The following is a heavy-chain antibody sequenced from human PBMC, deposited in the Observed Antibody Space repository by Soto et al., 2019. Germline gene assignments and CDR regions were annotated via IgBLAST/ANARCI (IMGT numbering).Heavy chain of an antibody. D-gene: IGHD6-13*01. J-gene: IGHJ4*02. V-gene: IGHV4-4*02. CDR1: GGSISSSNW. CDR3: ARDGIAATGT. CDR2: IHHSGST. Sequence: QVQLQESGPGLVKPSGTLALTCAVSGGSISSSNWWSWVRQPPGKGLEWIGEIHHSGSTNYNPSLKSRVTIPVDKSKNQFSLKMSSVTAADTAVYSCARDGIAATGTWGQGTLVTVSS.